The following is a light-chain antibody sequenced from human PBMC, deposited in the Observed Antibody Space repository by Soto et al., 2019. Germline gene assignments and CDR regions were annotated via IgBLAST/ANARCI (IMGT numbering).Light chain of an antibody. CDR2: KAS. J-gene: IGKJ1*01. Sequence: DIQMTQSPSTLSASVGDRVTITCRASQSISSWLAWYQQKPGNAPKLLIYKASSLDSGVPSRFSGSASGTEFTLTISSLQPDDFATYYCQQYNSYPWTFGQGTKVEIK. CDR3: QQYNSYPWT. V-gene: IGKV1-5*03. CDR1: QSISSW.